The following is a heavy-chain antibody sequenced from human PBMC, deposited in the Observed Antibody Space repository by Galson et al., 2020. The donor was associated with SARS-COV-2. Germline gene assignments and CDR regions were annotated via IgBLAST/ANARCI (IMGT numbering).Heavy chain of an antibody. D-gene: IGHD3-22*01. V-gene: IGHV3-7*05. J-gene: IGHJ2*01. CDR3: ARAQYDYDSGYSYWYVAF. Sequence: TGGSLRLSCAASGFTFSSYWMGWVRQAPGKGLEWVANIKQDGSDKKSVDSVKGRFTISRDNAKNSLHLQMNSLRVEDTAEYYCARAQYDYDSGYSYWYVAFWCRSTLVTVSS. CDR2: IKQDGSDK. CDR1: GFTFSSYW.